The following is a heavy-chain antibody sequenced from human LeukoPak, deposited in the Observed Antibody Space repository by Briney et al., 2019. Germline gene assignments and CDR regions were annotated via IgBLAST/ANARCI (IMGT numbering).Heavy chain of an antibody. J-gene: IGHJ4*02. D-gene: IGHD3-22*01. V-gene: IGHV3-7*01. CDR2: IKQDGSEK. CDR1: GFTFSSYW. Sequence: GGSLRLSCAASGFTFSSYWMTWVRQAPGKGLEWVANIKQDGSEKYCVGSVKGRFTISRDNAKNSLYLQMNSLRAEDTAVYYCARDGRAGSGYYRKDDYWGQGTLVTVSS. CDR3: ARDGRAGSGYYRKDDY.